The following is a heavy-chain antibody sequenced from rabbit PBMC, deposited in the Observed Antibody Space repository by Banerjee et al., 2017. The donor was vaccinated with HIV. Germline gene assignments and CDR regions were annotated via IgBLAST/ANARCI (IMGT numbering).Heavy chain of an antibody. CDR3: ARGDTGSRHSPFNL. Sequence: QEQLEESGGDLVKPEGSLTLTCKASGFSFSNKYVMCWVRQAPGKGLEWIGYIDPVFGNTYYASWVNGRFTITRSTSLNTVTLQMTSLTAADTATYFCARGDTGSRHSPFNLWGQGTLVTVS. V-gene: IGHV1S47*01. CDR1: GFSFSNKYV. J-gene: IGHJ4*01. CDR2: IDPVFGNT. D-gene: IGHD1-1*01.